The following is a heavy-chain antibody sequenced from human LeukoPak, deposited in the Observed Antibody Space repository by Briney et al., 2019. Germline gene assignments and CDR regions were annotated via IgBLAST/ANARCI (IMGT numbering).Heavy chain of an antibody. CDR2: ISSSSSYI. CDR3: ARDGPSSSYDY. CDR1: GFTFSSYS. Sequence: GGSLRLSCAASGFTFSSYSMNWVRQAPGKGLEWVSSISSSSSYIYYADSVKGRFTISRDNAKNSLCLQMNSLRAEDTAVYYCARDGPSSSYDYWGQGTLVTVSS. J-gene: IGHJ4*02. V-gene: IGHV3-21*01. D-gene: IGHD6-13*01.